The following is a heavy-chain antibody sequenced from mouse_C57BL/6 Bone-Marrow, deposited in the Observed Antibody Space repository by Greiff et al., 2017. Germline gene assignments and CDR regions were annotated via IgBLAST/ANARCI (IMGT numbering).Heavy chain of an antibody. J-gene: IGHJ2*01. CDR1: GYNFNSYW. CDR2: IDPSDSYT. D-gene: IGHD1-1*01. Sequence: QVQLQQPGAELVRPGTSVKLSCKASGYNFNSYWMHWVKQRPGQGLEWIGVIDPSDSYTNYNQKFKGKATLTVDTSSSTAYMQLSSLTSEDSAVYSCARSRFITTVDYFDYWGQGTTLTVSA. V-gene: IGHV1-59*01. CDR3: ARSRFITTVDYFDY.